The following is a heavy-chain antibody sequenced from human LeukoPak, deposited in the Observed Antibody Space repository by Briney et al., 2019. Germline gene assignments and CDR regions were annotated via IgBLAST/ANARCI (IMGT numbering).Heavy chain of an antibody. CDR3: ASVSGSYTGY. J-gene: IGHJ4*02. CDR2: IYSGGST. Sequence: GGSLRLSCAASGFTVSSNYTSWVRQAPGKGLEWVSVIYSGGSTYYADSVKGRFTISRDNAKNSLYLQMNSLRAEDTAVYYCASVSGSYTGYWGQGTLVTVSS. CDR1: GFTVSSNY. V-gene: IGHV3-53*01. D-gene: IGHD3-10*01.